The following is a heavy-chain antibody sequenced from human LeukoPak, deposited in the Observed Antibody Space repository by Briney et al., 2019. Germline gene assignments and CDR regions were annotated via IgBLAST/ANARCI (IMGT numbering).Heavy chain of an antibody. CDR3: ARDVLTGSWIDY. D-gene: IGHD6-13*01. J-gene: IGHJ4*02. Sequence: SETLSLTCTVSGGSISSHYWSWIRQPPGKGLEWVGYIYYSGSTTYNPYLKSRVTISVDTSKHQFPLMLSSVTAADTAVYYCARDVLTGSWIDYWGQGTLVTVSS. CDR2: IYYSGST. CDR1: GGSISSHY. V-gene: IGHV4-59*11.